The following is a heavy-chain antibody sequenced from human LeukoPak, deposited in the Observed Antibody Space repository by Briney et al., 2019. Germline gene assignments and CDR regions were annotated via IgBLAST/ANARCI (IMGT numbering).Heavy chain of an antibody. V-gene: IGHV1-69*05. CDR3: ARDRPTYYYDSSGSANAFDI. CDR2: IIPIFGTA. CDR1: GGTFSSYA. Sequence: SVKVSCKASGGTFSSYAISWVRQAPGQGLEWMGRIIPIFGTANYAQKFQSRVTITTDESTSTAYMELSSLRSEDTAVYYCARDRPTYYYDSSGSANAFDIWGQGTMVTVSS. D-gene: IGHD3-22*01. J-gene: IGHJ3*02.